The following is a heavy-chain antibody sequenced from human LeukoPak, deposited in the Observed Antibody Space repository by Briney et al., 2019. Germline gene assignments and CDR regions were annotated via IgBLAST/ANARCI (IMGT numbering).Heavy chain of an antibody. CDR3: AKGHGDSDGYYYFDS. V-gene: IGHV3-30*04. Sequence: GGSLRLSCAASAFTFSTYAMHWVRQAPGKGLEWVAVISYDGSNRYYADSVKGRFTISRDKSKNTLYLQMNSLRVEDTAVYYCAKGHGDSDGYYYFDSWGQGTLVTVPS. CDR2: ISYDGSNR. CDR1: AFTFSTYA. J-gene: IGHJ4*02. D-gene: IGHD3-22*01.